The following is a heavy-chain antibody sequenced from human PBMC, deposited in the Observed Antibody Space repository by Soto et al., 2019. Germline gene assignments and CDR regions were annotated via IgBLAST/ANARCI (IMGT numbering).Heavy chain of an antibody. Sequence: PSETLSLTCTVSGGSISSYYWSWIRQPAGKGLEWIGRIYTSGSTNYNPSLKSRVTMSVDTSKNQFSLKLSSVTAADTAVYYCARDTDWAADGYYYYYGMDVWGQGTTVTVYS. CDR3: ARDTDWAADGYYYYYGMDV. J-gene: IGHJ6*02. CDR1: GGSISSYY. D-gene: IGHD6-13*01. V-gene: IGHV4-4*07. CDR2: IYTSGST.